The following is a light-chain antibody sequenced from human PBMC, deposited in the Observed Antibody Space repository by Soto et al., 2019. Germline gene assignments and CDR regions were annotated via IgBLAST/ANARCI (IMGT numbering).Light chain of an antibody. J-gene: IGKJ1*01. CDR2: GAS. V-gene: IGKV3-15*01. CDR1: QSVSSN. Sequence: EIVMTQSPATLSVSPGERATLSCRASQSVSSNLAWYQQKPGQAPRLLIYGASTRATGIPARFSGTGSRTEFTLTIRSLQSEDFAVYYCQQYNNWPRTFGQGTQVEIK. CDR3: QQYNNWPRT.